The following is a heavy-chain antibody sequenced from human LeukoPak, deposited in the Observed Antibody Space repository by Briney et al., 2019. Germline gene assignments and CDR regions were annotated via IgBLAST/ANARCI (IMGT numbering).Heavy chain of an antibody. Sequence: PSETLSLTCAVYGGSFSGYYCSWIRQPPGKGLEWIGEINHSGSTNYNPSLKSRVTISVDTSKNQSSLKLSSVTAADTAVYYCARRQITMVRGVIITHAFDIWGQGTMVTVSS. J-gene: IGHJ3*02. D-gene: IGHD3-10*01. CDR3: ARRQITMVRGVIITHAFDI. CDR1: GGSFSGYY. V-gene: IGHV4-34*01. CDR2: INHSGST.